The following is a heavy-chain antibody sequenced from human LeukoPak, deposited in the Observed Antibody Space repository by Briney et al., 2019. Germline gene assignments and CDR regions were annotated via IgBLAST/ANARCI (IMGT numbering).Heavy chain of an antibody. D-gene: IGHD6-19*01. J-gene: IGHJ4*02. CDR3: ARVIYSGWEGELSD. V-gene: IGHV3-23*01. CDR2: SSGSGGST. CDR1: GFTFSSYA. Sequence: GGSLRLSCAASGFTFSSYAMSWVRQAPGKGLEWVSSSSGSGGSTYYADSVKGRFTISRDNAKNTLYLQMNSLRAEDTAVYYCARVIYSGWEGELSDWGQGTLVTVSS.